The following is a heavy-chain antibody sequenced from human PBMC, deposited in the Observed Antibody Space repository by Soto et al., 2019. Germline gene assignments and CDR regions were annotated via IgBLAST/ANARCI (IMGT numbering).Heavy chain of an antibody. V-gene: IGHV1-69*13. J-gene: IGHJ6*02. D-gene: IGHD3-9*01. CDR3: ARDRSEYYDILTGSDYYYYGMDV. Sequence: GASVKVSCKASGGTFSSYAISWVRQAPGQGLECMGGIIPIFGTANYAQKFQGRVTITADESTSTAYMELSSLRSEDTAVYYCARDRSEYYDILTGSDYYYYGMDVWGQGTTVTVSS. CDR1: GGTFSSYA. CDR2: IIPIFGTA.